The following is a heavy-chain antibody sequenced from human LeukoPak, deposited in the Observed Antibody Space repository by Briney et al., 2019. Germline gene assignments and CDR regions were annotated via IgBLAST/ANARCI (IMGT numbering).Heavy chain of an antibody. Sequence: ASVKVSCKASGYTFTSYGISWVRQAPEQGLEWMGWISAYNGNTNYAQKLQGRVTMTTDTSTSTAYMELRSLRSDDTAVYYCAKGIAVAGHYYFDYWGQGTLVTVSS. CDR2: ISAYNGNT. CDR3: AKGIAVAGHYYFDY. D-gene: IGHD6-19*01. V-gene: IGHV1-18*01. CDR1: GYTFTSYG. J-gene: IGHJ4*02.